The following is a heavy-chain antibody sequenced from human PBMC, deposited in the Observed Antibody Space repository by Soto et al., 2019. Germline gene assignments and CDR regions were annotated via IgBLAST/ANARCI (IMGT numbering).Heavy chain of an antibody. J-gene: IGHJ4*02. CDR2: IYCNGNT. Sequence: PSETLSLTCSVSADSFSKYYWTWIRQPPGEGLEWIGYIYCNGNTNYNPSLKGRVTISIDTSKKQFSLNLSSVTAADTAVYYCASVTFGGVVLAHWGQGTLVTVSS. V-gene: IGHV4-59*01. CDR1: ADSFSKYY. D-gene: IGHD3-16*01. CDR3: ASVTFGGVVLAH.